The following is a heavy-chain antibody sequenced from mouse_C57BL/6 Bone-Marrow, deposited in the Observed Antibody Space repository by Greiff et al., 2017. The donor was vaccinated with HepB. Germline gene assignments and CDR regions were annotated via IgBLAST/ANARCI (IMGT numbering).Heavy chain of an antibody. J-gene: IGHJ1*03. Sequence: EVKLQESGGGLVQPKGSLKLSCAASGFSFNTYAMNWVRQAPGKGLEWVARIRSKSNNYATYYADSVKDRFTISRDDSESMLYLQMNNLKTEDTAMYYCVRHGRLGGYFDVWGTGTTVTVSS. CDR1: GFSFNTYA. CDR3: VRHGRLGGYFDV. V-gene: IGHV10-1*01. CDR2: IRSKSNNYAT. D-gene: IGHD2-4*01.